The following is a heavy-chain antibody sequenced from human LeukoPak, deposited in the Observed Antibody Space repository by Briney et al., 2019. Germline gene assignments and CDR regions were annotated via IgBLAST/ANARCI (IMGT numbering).Heavy chain of an antibody. J-gene: IGHJ4*02. CDR2: LSGSDGAT. D-gene: IGHD2-2*01. CDR1: GFTFTSYT. CDR3: AKARRPGSRAALVY. Sequence: GGSLRLSCAASGFTFTSYTMTWVRQAPGKGLEWVSALSGSDGATYYADSVKGRFTISRDSSTNTLYLQLNSLRDDDTAVYHCAKARRPGSRAALVYWGQGTLVTVSS. V-gene: IGHV3-23*01.